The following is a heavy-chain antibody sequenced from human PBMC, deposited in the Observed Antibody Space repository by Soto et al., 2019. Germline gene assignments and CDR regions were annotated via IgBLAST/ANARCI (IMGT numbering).Heavy chain of an antibody. J-gene: IGHJ6*02. CDR2: INHSGST. Sequence: QVQLQQWGAGLLKPSETLSLTCAVYGGSFSGYYWSWIRQPPGKGLEWIGEINHSGSTNYNPSLKSGVTISVDASKNQFSLKLSSVTAADTAVYYCARDGGYKGGDVWGQGTTVTVSS. V-gene: IGHV4-34*01. CDR3: ARDGGYKGGDV. CDR1: GGSFSGYY. D-gene: IGHD4-17*01.